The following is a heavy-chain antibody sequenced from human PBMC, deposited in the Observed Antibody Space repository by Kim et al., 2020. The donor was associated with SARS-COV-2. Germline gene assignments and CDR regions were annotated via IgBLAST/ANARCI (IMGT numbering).Heavy chain of an antibody. V-gene: IGHV4-31*03. D-gene: IGHD4-17*01. CDR1: GGSISSGGYY. Sequence: SETLSLTCTVSGGSISSGGYYWSWIRQHPGKGLEWIGYIYYSGSTYYNPSLKSRVTISVDTSKNQFSLKLSSVTAADTAVYYCARQNDYGDYLNWFDPWGQGTLVTVSS. J-gene: IGHJ5*02. CDR2: IYYSGST. CDR3: ARQNDYGDYLNWFDP.